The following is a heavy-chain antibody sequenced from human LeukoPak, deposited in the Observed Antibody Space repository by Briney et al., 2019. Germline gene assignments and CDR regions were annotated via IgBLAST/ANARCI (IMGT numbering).Heavy chain of an antibody. J-gene: IGHJ6*03. D-gene: IGHD3-22*01. CDR2: IRYDGSDK. CDR3: AKDRGYYTSSYYYMDV. CDR1: GFTFSNYD. V-gene: IGHV3-30*02. Sequence: GGSLRLSCAASGFTFSNYDMHWVRQAPGKGLEWVAFIRYDGSDKYYADSVKGRFTISRDNSRNTLYLQMNSLRAEDTTMYYCAKDRGYYTSSYYYMDVWGKGTTVTISS.